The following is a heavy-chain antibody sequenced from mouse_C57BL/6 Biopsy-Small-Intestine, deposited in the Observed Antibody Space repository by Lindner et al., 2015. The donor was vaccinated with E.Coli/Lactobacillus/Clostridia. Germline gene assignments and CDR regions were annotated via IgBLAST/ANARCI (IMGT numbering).Heavy chain of an antibody. CDR3: ARPYYYSMDH. CDR2: ISSGSSTI. J-gene: IGHJ4*01. CDR1: GFTFSDYG. V-gene: IGHV5-17*01. Sequence: VQLQESWGGLVKPGGSLKLSCAASGFTFSDYGIHWVRQAPEKGLEWVAYISSGSSTIYYADIVKGRFTISRDNAKNTLFLQMTSLRSEDTAMYYCARPYYYSMDHWGQGTSVTVSS.